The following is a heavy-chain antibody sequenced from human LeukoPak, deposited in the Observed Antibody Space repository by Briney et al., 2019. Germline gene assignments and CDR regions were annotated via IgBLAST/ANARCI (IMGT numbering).Heavy chain of an antibody. CDR2: IDGGGSST. CDR1: GFTFSYHW. D-gene: IGHD2-15*01. J-gene: IGHJ4*01. Sequence: PRGSLRLSCGASGFTFSYHWMHWVRQVPGKGLLWVSRIDGGGSSTSYADSVKGRFSISRDNAKSTLYLQMSSLRAEDTAVYYCARGPGSSGGAYVGDYWGPGTLVTVSS. CDR3: ARGPGSSGGAYVGDY. V-gene: IGHV3-74*01.